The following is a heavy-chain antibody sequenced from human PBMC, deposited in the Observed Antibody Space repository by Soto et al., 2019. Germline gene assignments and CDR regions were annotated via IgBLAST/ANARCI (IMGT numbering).Heavy chain of an antibody. V-gene: IGHV4-34*01. CDR3: ATEKSYSSSWYHDY. J-gene: IGHJ4*02. CDR1: GGSFSGYY. CDR2: INHSGST. D-gene: IGHD6-13*01. Sequence: SETLSLTCAVYGGSFSGYYWSWIRQPPGKGLEWMGEINHSGSTNYNPSLKSRVTISVDTSKNQFSLKLSSVTAADTAVYYCATEKSYSSSWYHDYWAQGTLVTVS.